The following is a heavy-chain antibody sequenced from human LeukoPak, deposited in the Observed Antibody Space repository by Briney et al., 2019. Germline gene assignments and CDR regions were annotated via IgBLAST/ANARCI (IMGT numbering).Heavy chain of an antibody. CDR3: ARRVTMVSDWFDP. Sequence: TSQTLSLTCSVSGVSISSYGHYWTWIRQPAGRGLEWIGRIYTSGRTDYNPSLKSRLSISLDTSKNQFSLNLSSVTAADTAVYYCARRVTMVSDWFDPWGQGTLVTVSS. CDR1: GVSISSYGHY. D-gene: IGHD3-10*01. CDR2: IYTSGRT. V-gene: IGHV4-61*02. J-gene: IGHJ5*02.